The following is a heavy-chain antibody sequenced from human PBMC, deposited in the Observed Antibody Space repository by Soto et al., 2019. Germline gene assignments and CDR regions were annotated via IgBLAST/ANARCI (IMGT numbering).Heavy chain of an antibody. CDR1: GGSISSYY. Sequence: SETLSLTCTVSGGSISSYYWSWIRQPPGKGLEWIGYIYYSGSTNYNPSLKSRVTISVDTSKNQFSLKLSSVTAADTAVYYCARVAYNWNYGHNWFDPWGQGTLVTVSS. CDR3: ARVAYNWNYGHNWFDP. V-gene: IGHV4-59*08. CDR2: IYYSGST. D-gene: IGHD1-7*01. J-gene: IGHJ5*02.